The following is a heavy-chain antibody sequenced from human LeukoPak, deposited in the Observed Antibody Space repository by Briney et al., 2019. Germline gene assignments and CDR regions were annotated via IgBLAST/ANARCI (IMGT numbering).Heavy chain of an antibody. Sequence: GGSLRLSCAASGFIFSSYGMHWVRQAPGKGLEWVAVIWYDGSNKYYADSVKGRFTISRDNSKNTLYLQMNSLRAEDTAVYYCARDSQWLAPFDYWGQGTLVTVSS. CDR3: ARDSQWLAPFDY. CDR2: IWYDGSNK. D-gene: IGHD6-19*01. V-gene: IGHV3-33*01. J-gene: IGHJ4*02. CDR1: GFIFSSYG.